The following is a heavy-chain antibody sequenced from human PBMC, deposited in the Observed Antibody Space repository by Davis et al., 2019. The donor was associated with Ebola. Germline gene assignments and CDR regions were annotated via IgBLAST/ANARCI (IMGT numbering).Heavy chain of an antibody. J-gene: IGHJ1*01. CDR1: GFSLSTSGVG. Sequence: SGPTLVKPTQTLTLTCTFSGFSLSTSGVGVGWIRQPPGKALECLALIYWDDAKRYSPSLKSRLTITKDTSKNQVVLTMTNMDPVDTATYSCARTTPSVLRFLEWLPSGYFKDWGQGTLVTVSS. CDR2: IYWDDAK. D-gene: IGHD3-3*01. V-gene: IGHV2-5*02. CDR3: ARTTPSVLRFLEWLPSGYFKD.